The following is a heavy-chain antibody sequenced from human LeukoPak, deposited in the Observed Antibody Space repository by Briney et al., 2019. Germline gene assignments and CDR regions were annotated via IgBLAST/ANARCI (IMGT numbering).Heavy chain of an antibody. CDR1: GDSVSSGSYY. Sequence: TSEPLSLTCTVSGDSVSSGSYYCSWIRQPPGKGLEWYWYIYYSGSTNYNPSLKSRVTITVDTSKNQSSLKLSSVTAADTAVYYCATYGEVVAATIDIWGQGTMVTVSS. CDR3: ATYGEVVAATIDI. D-gene: IGHD2-15*01. CDR2: IYYSGST. V-gene: IGHV4-61*01. J-gene: IGHJ3*02.